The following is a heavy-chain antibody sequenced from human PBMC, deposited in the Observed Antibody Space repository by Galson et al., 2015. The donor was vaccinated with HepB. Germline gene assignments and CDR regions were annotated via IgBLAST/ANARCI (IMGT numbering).Heavy chain of an antibody. V-gene: IGHV3-23*01. CDR2: STPSGDNT. J-gene: IGHJ4*02. Sequence: SLRLSCAASGSTFSYYAMSWVRQAPGKGLEWISASTPSGDNTYSADSLKGRFTIPRDNSQNTVFLQMDSLRADDTAIYFCAKVFPEKTDGWYRQALYYFDSWGQGTRVTVSS. D-gene: IGHD6-19*01. CDR3: AKVFPEKTDGWYRQALYYFDS. CDR1: GSTFSYYA.